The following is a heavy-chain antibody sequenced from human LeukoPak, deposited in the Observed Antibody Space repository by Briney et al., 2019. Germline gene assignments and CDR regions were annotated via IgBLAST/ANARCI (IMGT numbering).Heavy chain of an antibody. V-gene: IGHV4-34*01. J-gene: IGHJ4*02. CDR1: GGSFSGYY. CDR3: ARDKWGLELLD. D-gene: IGHD1-7*01. CDR2: INHSGST. Sequence: PSETLSLTCAVYGGSFSGYYWSWIRQPPGKGLEWIGEINHSGSTNYNPSLKSRVTISVDTSKNQFSLKLSSVTAADTAVYYCARDKWGLELLDWGQGTLVTVSS.